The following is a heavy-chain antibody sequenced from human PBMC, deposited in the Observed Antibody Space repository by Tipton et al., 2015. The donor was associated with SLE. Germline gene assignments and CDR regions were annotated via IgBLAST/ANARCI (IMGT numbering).Heavy chain of an antibody. CDR1: GGSISSGSYY. CDR3: ARGRYYDYAFDI. CDR2: IYTSGST. Sequence: TLSLTCTVSGGSISSGSYYWSWIRQPAGKGLEWIGYIYTSGSTNYNPSLKSRVTISVDTSKNQFSLKLSAVTAADTAVYYCARGRYYDYAFDIWGQGTMVTVYS. D-gene: IGHD2/OR15-2a*01. J-gene: IGHJ3*02. V-gene: IGHV4-61*09.